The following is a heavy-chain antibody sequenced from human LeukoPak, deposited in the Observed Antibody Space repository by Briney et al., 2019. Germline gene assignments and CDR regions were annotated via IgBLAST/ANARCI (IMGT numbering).Heavy chain of an antibody. V-gene: IGHV1-46*01. D-gene: IGHD6-13*01. J-gene: IGHJ4*02. CDR2: INPSGGST. CDR1: GSTFTSYY. Sequence: ASVKLSCKASGSTFTSYYIHWVRHSTGQGLEWMVIINPSGGSTSYAQKFQGRVTMTMDMSTSTVYMELSSRRSEDTAVYDYARERRGQQPKPFDYWGQGTLVTVSS. CDR3: ARERRGQQPKPFDY.